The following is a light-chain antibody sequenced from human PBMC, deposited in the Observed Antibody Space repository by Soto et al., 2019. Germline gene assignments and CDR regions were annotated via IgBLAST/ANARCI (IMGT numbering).Light chain of an antibody. Sequence: AIQITKSPSSGSASTGDRVTISCRATQTTYKYLAWYQQKPGKPPHLLIYAVSTLQSGVPSRFNGSGSGTDFTLTITALQSEDSATYFCHQNFNYPRTFGQGTKVDIK. CDR2: AVS. V-gene: IGKV1-8*01. CDR1: QTTYKY. CDR3: HQNFNYPRT. J-gene: IGKJ1*01.